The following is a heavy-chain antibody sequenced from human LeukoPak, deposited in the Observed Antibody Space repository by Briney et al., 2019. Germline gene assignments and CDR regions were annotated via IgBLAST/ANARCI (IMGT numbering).Heavy chain of an antibody. CDR1: GGSFRRYA. Sequence: SVTVSCKASGGSFRRYAFAWVRQAPGQGLEWMGGIMPVLDTGSYAQGFQGRVTITADRSTSTAYMELRSLRPEDTALYYCAARDNGNDLLSYHAMDVWGNGTTVTVSS. D-gene: IGHD1-1*01. V-gene: IGHV1-69*06. CDR2: IMPVLDTG. CDR3: AARDNGNDLLSYHAMDV. J-gene: IGHJ6*04.